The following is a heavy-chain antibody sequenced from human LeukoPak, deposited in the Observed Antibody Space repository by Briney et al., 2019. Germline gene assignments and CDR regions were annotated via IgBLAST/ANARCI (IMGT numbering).Heavy chain of an antibody. Sequence: GGPLRLSCAASGFTFSSYWMNWVRQAPGKGLVWVSRIASDGSSTTCADSVKGRFSISRDNAKNTLYLQMNSLRVEDTAVYYCARGRPHGNDYWGQGTLVTVSS. D-gene: IGHD4-23*01. CDR1: GFTFSSYW. CDR3: ARGRPHGNDY. V-gene: IGHV3-74*01. CDR2: IASDGSST. J-gene: IGHJ4*02.